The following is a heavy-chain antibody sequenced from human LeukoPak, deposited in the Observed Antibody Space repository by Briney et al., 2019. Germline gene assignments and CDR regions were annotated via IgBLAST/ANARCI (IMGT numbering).Heavy chain of an antibody. J-gene: IGHJ6*03. D-gene: IGHD2-2*01. CDR1: GDSVSSNSAA. V-gene: IGHV6-1*01. Sequence: SQTLSLTCAISGDSVSSNSAAWNWVRQSPSRGLEWLGRTYYRSKWYNDYAVSVKSRITINPDTSKNQFSLQLNSVTPEDTAVYYCARGTVPATQFGDYYYMDVWGKGTTVTVSS. CDR3: ARGTVPATQFGDYYYMDV. CDR2: TYYRSKWYN.